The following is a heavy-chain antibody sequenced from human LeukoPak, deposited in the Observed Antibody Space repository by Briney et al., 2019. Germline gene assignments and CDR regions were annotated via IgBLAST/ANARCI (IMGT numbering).Heavy chain of an antibody. Sequence: PGGSLRLSCAASGFTFNEYAMNWVRQAPGKGLEWVSGIIGGGSTYYADSVKGRFTISRDNSKNTLYLQMNSLRAEDTAVYYCAKGNRGSSTFFAANYYYYMDVWGKGTTVTVSS. D-gene: IGHD6-13*01. CDR2: IIGGGST. J-gene: IGHJ6*03. CDR3: AKGNRGSSTFFAANYYYYMDV. CDR1: GFTFNEYA. V-gene: IGHV3-23*01.